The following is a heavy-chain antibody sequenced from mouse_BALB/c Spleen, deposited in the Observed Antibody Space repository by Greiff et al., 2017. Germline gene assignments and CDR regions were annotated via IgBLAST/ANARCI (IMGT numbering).Heavy chain of an antibody. J-gene: IGHJ2*01. D-gene: IGHD4-1*01. CDR2: IAPGSGST. CDR3: ARKLYYFDY. V-gene: IGHV1S41*01. Sequence: DLVKPGASVKLSCKASGYTFTSYWINWIKQRPGQGLEWIGSIAPGSGSTYYNEMFKGKETLTVDTSSSTAYIQLSSLSSEDSAVYFCARKLYYFDYWGQGTTLTVSS. CDR1: GYTFTSYW.